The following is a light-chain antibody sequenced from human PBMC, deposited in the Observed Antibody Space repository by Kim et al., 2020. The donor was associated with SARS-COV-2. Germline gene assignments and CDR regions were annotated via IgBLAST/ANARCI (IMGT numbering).Light chain of an antibody. V-gene: IGKV3-15*01. J-gene: IGKJ4*01. CDR1: QSVSIN. CDR2: GAS. CDR3: QQYNNWRGS. Sequence: DILMTQSPATLSVSPGETATLSCRASQSVSINLAWYQQKPGQAPRLLISGASTRANGIPARFSGSGSGTEFTLTISSLQSEDFAVYYCQQYNNWRGSFGGGSQGEIK.